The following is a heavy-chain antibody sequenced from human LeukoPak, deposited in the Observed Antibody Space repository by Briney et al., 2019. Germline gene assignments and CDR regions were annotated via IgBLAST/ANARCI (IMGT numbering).Heavy chain of an antibody. Sequence: SETLSLTCAVYGGSFSGYYWSWIRQPPGKGLEWIGEINHSGSTNYNPSLKSRVTISVDTSKNQFSLKLSSVTAADTAVYYCTVPAAVGFYFDYWGQETLVTVSS. CDR1: GGSFSGYY. CDR2: INHSGST. V-gene: IGHV4-34*01. CDR3: TVPAAVGFYFDY. D-gene: IGHD2-2*01. J-gene: IGHJ4*02.